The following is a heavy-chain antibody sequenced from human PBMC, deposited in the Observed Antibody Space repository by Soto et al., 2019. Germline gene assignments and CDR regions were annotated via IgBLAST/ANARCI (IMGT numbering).Heavy chain of an antibody. D-gene: IGHD1-7*01. V-gene: IGHV1-18*04. CDR3: SRDLGITGTRYYYYYGMDV. J-gene: IGHJ6*02. CDR1: GYTFTSYG. Sequence: ASVKVSCKASGYTFTSYGISWVRQAPGQGLEWMGRISAYNGNTNYAQKLQGRVTMTTDTSTSTAYMELRSLRSDDTAVYYWSRDLGITGTRYYYYYGMDVCGQGTTVTVSS. CDR2: ISAYNGNT.